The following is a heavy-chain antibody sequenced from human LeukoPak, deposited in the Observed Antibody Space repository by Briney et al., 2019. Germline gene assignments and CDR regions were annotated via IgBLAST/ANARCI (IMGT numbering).Heavy chain of an antibody. Sequence: GESLKISCKGSGYSFTSYWIGWVRQMPGKGLEWMGIIYPGDSDTRYSPYFQGQVTISADKYISTAYLQWSSLKASDTAMYYCARQETAMAPYYYYYMDVWGKGTTVTVSS. CDR1: GYSFTSYW. D-gene: IGHD5-18*01. J-gene: IGHJ6*03. CDR2: IYPGDSDT. CDR3: ARQETAMAPYYYYYMDV. V-gene: IGHV5-51*01.